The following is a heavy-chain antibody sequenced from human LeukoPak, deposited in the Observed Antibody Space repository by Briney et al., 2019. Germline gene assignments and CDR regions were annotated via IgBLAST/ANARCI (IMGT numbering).Heavy chain of an antibody. CDR2: IIPIFGTA. CDR1: GGTFSSYA. J-gene: IGHJ4*02. D-gene: IGHD1-26*01. Sequence: GASVKVSCKASGGTFSSYAISWVRQAPGQGLEWMGGIIPIFGTANYAQKFQGRVTITTDESTSTAYVELSSLRSEDTAVYYCARDFASGSYYFDYWGQGTLVTVSS. V-gene: IGHV1-69*05. CDR3: ARDFASGSYYFDY.